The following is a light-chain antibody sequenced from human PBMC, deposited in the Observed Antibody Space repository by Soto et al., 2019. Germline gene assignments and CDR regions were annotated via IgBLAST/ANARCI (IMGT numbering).Light chain of an antibody. V-gene: IGLV2-14*03. J-gene: IGLJ1*01. CDR2: DVS. Sequence: QSVMTQPASVSGSPGQSSTISCTGTSSDVGGYNYVSWYQQHPGKAPKLMIYDVSNRPSGVSNRFSGSKSGNTASLSISGLQAEDEADYYCSSYTSSNTLDVFGTGTKLTVL. CDR1: SSDVGGYNY. CDR3: SSYTSSNTLDV.